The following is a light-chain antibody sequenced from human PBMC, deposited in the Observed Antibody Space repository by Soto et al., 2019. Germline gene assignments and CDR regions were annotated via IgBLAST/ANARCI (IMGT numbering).Light chain of an antibody. Sequence: QSALTQPRSVSGSPGQSVTISCTGTSSDVGTYKYVSWYQNQPGTAPKLIIYDVTKRPSGVPDRFSGSKSGDTASLNISGLQAEDEADYYCCSYAGSYTDVFGTGTKLTVL. J-gene: IGLJ1*01. CDR2: DVT. V-gene: IGLV2-11*01. CDR1: SSDVGTYKY. CDR3: CSYAGSYTDV.